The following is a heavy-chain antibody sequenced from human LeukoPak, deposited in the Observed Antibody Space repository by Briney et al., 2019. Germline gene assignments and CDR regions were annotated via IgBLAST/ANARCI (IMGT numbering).Heavy chain of an antibody. CDR3: ARDLVVGDAFDI. CDR2: IKQDGSEK. D-gene: IGHD2-15*01. V-gene: IGHV3-7*01. Sequence: GGSLRLSCAASGFTFSSYWMSWVRRAPGKGLEWEANIKQDGSEKYYVDSVKGRFTISRDNAKNSLYLQMNSLRAEDTAMYYCARDLVVGDAFDIWGQGTMVTVSS. CDR1: GFTFSSYW. J-gene: IGHJ3*02.